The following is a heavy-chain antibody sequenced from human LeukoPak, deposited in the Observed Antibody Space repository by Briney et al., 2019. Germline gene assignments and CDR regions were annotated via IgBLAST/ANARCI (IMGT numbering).Heavy chain of an antibody. CDR2: IHHSGDT. CDR3: ARLIAADPQLDS. CDR1: GGSISNYY. D-gene: IGHD6-13*01. V-gene: IGHV4-59*12. J-gene: IGHJ4*02. Sequence: SETLSLTCTVSGGSISNYYWSWIRQPPGKGLEWIGYIHHSGDTYQNPSLKSRVTVSSDRSKNQFYLKLSSVTAADTAVYYCARLIAADPQLDSWGQGTLVTVSS.